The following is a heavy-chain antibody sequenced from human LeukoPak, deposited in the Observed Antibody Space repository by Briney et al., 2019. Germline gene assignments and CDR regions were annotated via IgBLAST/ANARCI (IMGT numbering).Heavy chain of an antibody. D-gene: IGHD3-9*01. CDR2: ISAYNGNT. CDR3: AREKYYDILTGYYLKDYYYGMDV. Sequence: VASVKVSCKASGYTFTSYGISWVRQAPGQGLEWMGWISAYNGNTNYAQKLQGRVTMTTDTSTSTAYMELRSLRSDDTAVYYCAREKYYDILTGYYLKDYYYGMDVWGQGTTVTVSS. V-gene: IGHV1-18*01. J-gene: IGHJ6*02. CDR1: GYTFTSYG.